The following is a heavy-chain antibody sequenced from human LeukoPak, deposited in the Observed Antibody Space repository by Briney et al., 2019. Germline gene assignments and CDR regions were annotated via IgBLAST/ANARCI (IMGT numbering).Heavy chain of an antibody. V-gene: IGHV3-23*01. J-gene: IGHJ3*02. CDR3: AKMIGGNYAMWAFNI. CDR2: ISGSGGSI. Sequence: PGGSLRHSCAASGFTFSTYAMSWVRQAPGKGLEWVSVISGSGGSIYYADSVKGRFTISRDNSKNTLYLQMSSLRAEDTAVYYCAKMIGGNYAMWAFNIWGQGTMVTVSS. D-gene: IGHD4-23*01. CDR1: GFTFSTYA.